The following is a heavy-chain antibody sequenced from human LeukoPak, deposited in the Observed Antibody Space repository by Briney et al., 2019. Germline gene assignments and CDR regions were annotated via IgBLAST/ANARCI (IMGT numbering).Heavy chain of an antibody. Sequence: PGGSLRLSCAASGFTFSSYSMNWVRQAPGKGLEWVSSISSSSSYIYYADSVKGRFTISRDNAKNSLYLQMNSLRAEDTAVYYCARDRGVVVPAETDYWGQGTLVTVSS. CDR2: ISSSSSYI. CDR3: ARDRGVVVPAETDY. V-gene: IGHV3-21*01. CDR1: GFTFSSYS. D-gene: IGHD2-2*01. J-gene: IGHJ4*02.